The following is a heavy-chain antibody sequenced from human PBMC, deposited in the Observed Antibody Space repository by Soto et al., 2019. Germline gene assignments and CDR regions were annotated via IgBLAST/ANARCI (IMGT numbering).Heavy chain of an antibody. D-gene: IGHD6-13*01. CDR3: ARDHVAAAADDAYGMDV. CDR1: GFTVSSNY. Sequence: EVQLVETGGGLIQPGGSLRLSCAASGFTVSSNYMSWVRQAPGKGLEWVSVIYSGGSTYYADSVKGRFTISRDNSKNTLYLQMNSLRAEDTAVYYCARDHVAAAADDAYGMDVWGQGTTVTVSS. V-gene: IGHV3-53*02. CDR2: IYSGGST. J-gene: IGHJ6*02.